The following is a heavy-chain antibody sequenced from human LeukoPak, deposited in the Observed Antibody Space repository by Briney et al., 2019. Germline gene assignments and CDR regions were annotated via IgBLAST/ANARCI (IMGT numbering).Heavy chain of an antibody. CDR1: GLTFSGYG. D-gene: IGHD6-6*01. CDR3: ARGIGAARPISWFDP. Sequence: GGSLGPSCAASGLTFSGYGMHWVGKAPGKGLEWVAVIWYDGSNKYYADSVKGRFTISRDNSKNTLYLQMNSLRAEDTAVYYCARGIGAARPISWFDPWGQGTLVTVSS. V-gene: IGHV3-33*01. J-gene: IGHJ5*02. CDR2: IWYDGSNK.